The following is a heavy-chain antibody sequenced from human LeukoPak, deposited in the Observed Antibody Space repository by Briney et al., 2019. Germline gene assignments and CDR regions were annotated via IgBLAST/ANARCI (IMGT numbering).Heavy chain of an antibody. V-gene: IGHV4-39*07. D-gene: IGHD3-16*01. CDR2: IYYSGST. J-gene: IGHJ4*02. CDR3: ARGRARTTF. Sequence: SETLSLTCTVSGGSISSSSYYWGWIRQPPGKGLEWIGSIYYSGSTYYNPSLKSRVTISVDTSKNQFSLKLSSVTAADTAVYYCARGRARTTFWGQGTLVTVSS. CDR1: GGSISSSSYY.